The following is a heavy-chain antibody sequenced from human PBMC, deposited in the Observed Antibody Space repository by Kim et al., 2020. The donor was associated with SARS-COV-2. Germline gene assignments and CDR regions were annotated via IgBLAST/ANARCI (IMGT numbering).Heavy chain of an antibody. J-gene: IGHJ6*02. CDR2: IIPILGIA. V-gene: IGHV1-69*04. CDR1: GGTFSSYA. CDR3: ARAGGDYGRDYYYGMYV. Sequence: SVKVSCKASGGTFSSYAISWVRQAPGQGLEWMGRIIPILGIANYAQKFQGRVTITADKSTSTAYMELSSLRSEDTAVYYCARAGGDYGRDYYYGMYVWGQGTTVTVSS. D-gene: IGHD4-17*01.